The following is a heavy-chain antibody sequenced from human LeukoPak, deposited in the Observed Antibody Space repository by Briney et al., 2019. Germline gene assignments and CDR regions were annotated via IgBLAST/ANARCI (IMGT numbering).Heavy chain of an antibody. V-gene: IGHV3-30*02. Sequence: GGSLRLSWAASGFTFSNYGIHWVRQAPGKGLEWVAFIRYDGSDIYYADSVKGRFTISRDNSKNTLYLQMNSLRAEDTAVYYCAKDLHSSRWFYFDSWGQGTLVTVTS. CDR1: GFTFSNYG. CDR3: AKDLHSSRWFYFDS. D-gene: IGHD6-13*01. J-gene: IGHJ4*02. CDR2: IRYDGSDI.